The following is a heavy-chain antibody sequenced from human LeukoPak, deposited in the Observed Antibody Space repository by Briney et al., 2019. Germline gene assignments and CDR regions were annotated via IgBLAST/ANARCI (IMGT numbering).Heavy chain of an antibody. CDR3: ARAAYSGSYHSDY. J-gene: IGHJ4*02. CDR2: IYYSGST. CDR1: GGSVSSGSYY. Sequence: SETLSLTCTVSGGSVSSGSYYWSWIRQPPGKGLEWIGYIYYSGSTNYNPSLKSRVTISVDTSKNQFSLKLSSVTAADTAVYYCARAAYSGSYHSDYWGQGTLVTVSS. V-gene: IGHV4-61*01. D-gene: IGHD1-26*01.